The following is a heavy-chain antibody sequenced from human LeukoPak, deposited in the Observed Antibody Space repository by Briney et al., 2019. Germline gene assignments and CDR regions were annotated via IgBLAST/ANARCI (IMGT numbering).Heavy chain of an antibody. CDR1: GLTFSSYA. CDR2: ISGSGGST. J-gene: IGHJ4*02. Sequence: QTGGSLRLSCAASGLTFSSYAMSWVRQAPGKGLEWVSAISGSGGSTYYADSVKGRFTISRDNSKNTLYLQMNSLRAEDTAVYYCASTMVRGVPPWDYFDYWGQGTLVTVSS. D-gene: IGHD3-10*01. CDR3: ASTMVRGVPPWDYFDY. V-gene: IGHV3-23*01.